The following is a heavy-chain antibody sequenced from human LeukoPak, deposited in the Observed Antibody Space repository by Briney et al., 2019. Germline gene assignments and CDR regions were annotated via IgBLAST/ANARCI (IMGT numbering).Heavy chain of an antibody. Sequence: SETLSLTCTVSGGSISSSSYYWGWIRQPPGKGLEWIGSIYYSGSTYYNPSLKSRVTISVDTSKNQFSLKLSSVTAADTAVYYCATEVYYYYYMDAWGKGTTVTVSS. CDR3: ATEVYYYYYMDA. J-gene: IGHJ6*03. CDR2: IYYSGST. V-gene: IGHV4-39*01. CDR1: GGSISSSSYY.